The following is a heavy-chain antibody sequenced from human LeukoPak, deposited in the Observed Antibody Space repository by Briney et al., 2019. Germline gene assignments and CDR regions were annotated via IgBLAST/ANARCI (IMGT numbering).Heavy chain of an antibody. J-gene: IGHJ3*02. CDR3: ARHLGAFFEQRLANDAFDI. CDR1: GGSLSGYY. CDR2: INHSGST. V-gene: IGHV4-34*01. Sequence: SETLSLTCAVYGGSLSGYYWSWLRQPPGKGLEWLGEINHSGSTNYNPSLKSRVTISVDTSKNQFSLKLSSVTAADTAVYYCARHLGAFFEQRLANDAFDIWGQGTMVTVSS. D-gene: IGHD6-25*01.